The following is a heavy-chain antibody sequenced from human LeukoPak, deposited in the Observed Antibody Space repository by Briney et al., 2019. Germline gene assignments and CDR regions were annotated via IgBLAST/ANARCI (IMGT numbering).Heavy chain of an antibody. CDR1: GHTLKDLS. J-gene: IGHJ4*02. Sequence: ASVKVSCKAFGHTLKDLSIHWVRQAPGKGLEWLGGFDPEDGERMYAPKFQGRVTVTEDNSIDTAYMELTSLSSDDTGVYYCSTETAGNYWGQGTLVTVSS. V-gene: IGHV1-24*01. CDR3: STETAGNY. CDR2: FDPEDGER.